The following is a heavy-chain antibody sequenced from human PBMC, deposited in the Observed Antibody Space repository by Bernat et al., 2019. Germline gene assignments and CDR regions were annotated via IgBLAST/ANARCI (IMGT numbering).Heavy chain of an antibody. D-gene: IGHD6-19*01. V-gene: IGHV4-39*01. CDR2: IYYSGST. J-gene: IGHJ4*02. CDR3: ARLSEYSSGWFYFDY. CDR1: GGSISSSSYY. Sequence: QLQLQESGPGLVKPSETLSLTCTVSGGSISSSSYYWGWIRQPPGKGLEWIGSIYYSGSTYYNPSLKSRVTISVDTAQNPFLLKLSSVTAADTAVYYCARLSEYSSGWFYFDYWGQGTLVTVSS.